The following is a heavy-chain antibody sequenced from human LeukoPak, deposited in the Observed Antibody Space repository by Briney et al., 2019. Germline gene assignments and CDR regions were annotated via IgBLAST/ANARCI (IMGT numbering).Heavy chain of an antibody. J-gene: IGHJ4*02. CDR2: IKSKTDGVTT. D-gene: IGHD5-12*01. Sequence: GFLMLCCAACGFGVSNGWMSGVRQAPGRVLEWVCRIKSKTDGVTTDYAAPVKASFTISRDDSKNTLYLQMNSLKTEDTAVYYCTTDVATVNDYWGQGTLVTVSS. V-gene: IGHV3-15*01. CDR1: GFGVSNGW. CDR3: TTDVATVNDY.